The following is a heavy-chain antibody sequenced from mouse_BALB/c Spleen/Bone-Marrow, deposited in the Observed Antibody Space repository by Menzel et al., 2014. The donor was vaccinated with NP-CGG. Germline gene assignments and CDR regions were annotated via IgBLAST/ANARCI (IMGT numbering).Heavy chain of an antibody. J-gene: IGHJ4*01. CDR3: ASRYDAMDY. CDR2: ILPESGST. V-gene: IGHV1-9*01. Sequence: LQESGAELMKPGASVKISCKATGYTFSSYWIEWVKQRPGHGLEWIGEILPESGSTDYNEKFKGKATFTADTSSNTAYIQLSSLTSEDSAVYYCASRYDAMDYWGQGTSVTVSS. CDR1: GYTFSSYW.